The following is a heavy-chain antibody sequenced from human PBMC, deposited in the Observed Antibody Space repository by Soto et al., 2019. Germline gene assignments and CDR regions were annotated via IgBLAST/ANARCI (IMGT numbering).Heavy chain of an antibody. CDR1: GDSVSSNSAA. Sequence: QTLSLTCAISGDSVSSNSAAWNWIRQSPSRGLEWLGRTYYRSKWYNDYAVSVKSRITINPDTSKNQFSLQLNSVTPEDTAVYYCASGGAPGSRYYYYGMDVWGQGTTVTVSS. V-gene: IGHV6-1*01. CDR3: ASGGAPGSRYYYYGMDV. D-gene: IGHD3-10*01. CDR2: TYYRSKWYN. J-gene: IGHJ6*02.